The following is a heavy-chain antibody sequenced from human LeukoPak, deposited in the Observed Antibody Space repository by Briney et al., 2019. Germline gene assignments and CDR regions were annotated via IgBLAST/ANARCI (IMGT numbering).Heavy chain of an antibody. J-gene: IGHJ6*03. V-gene: IGHV4-34*01. CDR3: ARSHGYSYGFYYYYYMDV. CDR1: GGSFSGYY. Sequence: SETLSLTCAVYGGSFSGYYWSWIRQPPGKGLEWIGEINHSGSTNYNPSLKSRVTISVDTSKNQFSLKLSSVTAADTAVYYCARSHGYSYGFYYYYYMDVWGKGTTVTVSS. CDR2: INHSGST. D-gene: IGHD5-18*01.